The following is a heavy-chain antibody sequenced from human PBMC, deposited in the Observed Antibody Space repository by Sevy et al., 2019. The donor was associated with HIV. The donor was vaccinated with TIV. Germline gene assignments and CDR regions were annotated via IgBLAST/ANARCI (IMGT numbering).Heavy chain of an antibody. CDR3: AGENAWGRGYS. V-gene: IGHV4-59*08. CDR1: GGSITSLY. J-gene: IGHJ4*02. CDR2: IYYNGHI. Sequence: SETLSLTCTVSGGSITSLYWDWIRQPPGKGLEWIANIYYNGHINYNPSLKSRVTLSLDTSKNQFSLRLSSVTAADTTMYYCAGENAWGRGYSWGQGTLVTVSS. D-gene: IGHD1-26*01.